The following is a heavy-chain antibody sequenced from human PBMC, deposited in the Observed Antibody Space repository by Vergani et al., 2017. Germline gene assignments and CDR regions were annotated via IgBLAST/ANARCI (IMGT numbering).Heavy chain of an antibody. CDR3: ARLYGRDSSGSKYFDY. V-gene: IGHV5-51*01. Sequence: EVPLVQSGAEVKTPGESLKISCQLSGYSFTNYWIGWVRQLPGKGLEWMGIIDPADSDTRYSPSFQGQVTISVDKSISTAYLQRSSLRASDSAMYYCARLYGRDSSGSKYFDYWGQGTLVTVSS. CDR1: GYSFTNYW. J-gene: IGHJ4*02. D-gene: IGHD3-22*01. CDR2: IDPADSDT.